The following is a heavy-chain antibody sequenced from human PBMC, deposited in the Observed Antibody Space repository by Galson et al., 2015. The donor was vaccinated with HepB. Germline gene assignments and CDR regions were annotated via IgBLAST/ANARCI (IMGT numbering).Heavy chain of an antibody. CDR3: ARVGMASYYFDY. CDR1: GYTFSTYN. V-gene: IGHV1-18*01. Sequence: SVKVSCKASGYTFSTYNIMWLRQAPGRGLECVGWISGYSGDTNYAQTFQSRVTMTTDTSTSTAYMDLRSLTSDDTTVYYCARVGMASYYFDYWGQGTLVTVSS. D-gene: IGHD1-14*01. CDR2: ISGYSGDT. J-gene: IGHJ4*02.